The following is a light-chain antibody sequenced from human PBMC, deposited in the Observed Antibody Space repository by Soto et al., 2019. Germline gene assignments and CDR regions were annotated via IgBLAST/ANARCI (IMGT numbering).Light chain of an antibody. Sequence: EIVLTQSPATLSLSPGERATLSCRASQSVSSYFAWYQQKPGQAPRLLIYDASNRATGIPARFSGSGSGTDFSLTISSLEPEDFAVYYCQQRANWHLTFGQGTRVEIK. CDR1: QSVSSY. V-gene: IGKV3-11*01. CDR3: QQRANWHLT. J-gene: IGKJ1*01. CDR2: DAS.